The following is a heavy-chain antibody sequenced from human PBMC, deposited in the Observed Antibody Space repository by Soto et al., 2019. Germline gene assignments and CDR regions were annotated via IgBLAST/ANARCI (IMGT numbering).Heavy chain of an antibody. J-gene: IGHJ3*02. CDR1: GFAFGNYP. CDR2: ISGTGGIT. D-gene: IGHD3-10*01. CDR3: AKDRTMARGVRAFDI. Sequence: EVQLLQSGGGLVQPGGSLRLSCAASGFAFGNYPMAWVRQTPGKGLEWISTISGTGGITDYEVSVKGRFTVSIDYSKVTVHLQMNSLRAEDTAVYYCAKDRTMARGVRAFDIWGQGTMVNISS. V-gene: IGHV3-23*01.